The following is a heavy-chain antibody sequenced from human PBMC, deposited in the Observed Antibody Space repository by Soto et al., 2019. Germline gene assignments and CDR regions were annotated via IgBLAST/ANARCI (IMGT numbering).Heavy chain of an antibody. V-gene: IGHV3-48*01. CDR1: GFTFSSYS. CDR3: TTDLGDY. Sequence: GGSLRLSCAASGFTFSSYSMNWVRQAPGKGLEWVSYISSSSSTIYYADSVKGRFTISRDNAKNSLFLQMNSLKTEDTAVYYCTTDLGDYWGQGTLVTVSS. CDR2: ISSSSSTI. J-gene: IGHJ4*02.